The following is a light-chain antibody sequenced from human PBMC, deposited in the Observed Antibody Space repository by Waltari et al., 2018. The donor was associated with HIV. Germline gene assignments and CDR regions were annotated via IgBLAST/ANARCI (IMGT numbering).Light chain of an antibody. CDR3: QQYNNWPLT. Sequence: EIVMTQSPATLSGSPGEGVTLSCRASQSIIINLAWYQQKPGQAPRLLMFGTSNRATGVPARFSGSGSGTEFSLTISSLQSEDFAVYYCQQYNNWPLTFGGGTKVDIK. CDR2: GTS. CDR1: QSIIIN. J-gene: IGKJ4*01. V-gene: IGKV3-15*01.